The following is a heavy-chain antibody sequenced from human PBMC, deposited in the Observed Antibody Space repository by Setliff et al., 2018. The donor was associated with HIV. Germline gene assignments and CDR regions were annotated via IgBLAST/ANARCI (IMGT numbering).Heavy chain of an antibody. CDR3: ARDNGAGGDNDY. CDR2: ISGNNANT. J-gene: IGHJ4*02. D-gene: IGHD2-21*02. CDR1: GYVFTDYD. V-gene: IGHV1-18*01. Sequence: ASVKVSCKASGYVFTDYDIFWVRQAPGRGLEWIGWISGNNANTNYAQKLQGRVTMTTDTSTSTAYMELRSLRAEDTAMYYCARDNGAGGDNDYWGQGTLVTVSS.